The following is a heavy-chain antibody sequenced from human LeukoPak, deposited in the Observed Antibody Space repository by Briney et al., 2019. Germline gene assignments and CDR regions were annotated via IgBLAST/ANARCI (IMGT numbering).Heavy chain of an antibody. CDR2: IYTNGGA. Sequence: SQTLSLTCTVSGGSVTSGNYYWNWIRQPAGKGLEWIGRIYTNGGASYNPSLKSRVTISIDASKNQFSLKLSSVIAADTAVYYCAREPPGYWGQGILVTVSS. J-gene: IGHJ4*02. CDR3: AREPPGY. CDR1: GGSVTSGNYY. V-gene: IGHV4-61*02.